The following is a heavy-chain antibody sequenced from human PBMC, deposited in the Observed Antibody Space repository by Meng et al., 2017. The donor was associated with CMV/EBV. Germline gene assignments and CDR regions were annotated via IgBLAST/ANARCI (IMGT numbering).Heavy chain of an antibody. J-gene: IGHJ5*02. Sequence: ASVKVSCKASGYTFTGYYMHWVRQAPGQGLEWMGWINPNSGGTNYAQKFQGRVTMTRDTSISTAYMELSRLRSDDTAVYYCVRKSEVVVVPAATLENNWFDPWGQGTLVTVSS. V-gene: IGHV1-2*02. D-gene: IGHD2-2*01. CDR1: GYTFTGYY. CDR2: INPNSGGT. CDR3: VRKSEVVVVPAATLENNWFDP.